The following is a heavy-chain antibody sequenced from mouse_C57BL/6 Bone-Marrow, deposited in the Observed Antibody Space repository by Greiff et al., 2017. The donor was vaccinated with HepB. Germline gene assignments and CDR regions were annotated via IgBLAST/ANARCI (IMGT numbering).Heavy chain of an antibody. CDR3: ARDLYGNGCYFDY. Sequence: EVQLQESEGGLVQPGSSMKLSCTASGFTFSDYYMAWVRQVPEKGLEWVANINYDGSSTYYLDSLKSRFIISRDNATNILYLQMSSLKSEDTATYYCARDLYGNGCYFDYWGQGTPLTVSS. V-gene: IGHV5-16*01. CDR2: INYDGSST. CDR1: GFTFSDYY. D-gene: IGHD2-1*01. J-gene: IGHJ2*01.